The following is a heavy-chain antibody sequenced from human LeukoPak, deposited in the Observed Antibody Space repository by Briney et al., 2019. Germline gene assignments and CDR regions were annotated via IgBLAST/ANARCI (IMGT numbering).Heavy chain of an antibody. V-gene: IGHV3-74*01. D-gene: IGHD1-26*01. Sequence: GGSLRLSCAASGFRFSNSWMYWVRQGPGKGPVWVSRMKTDGTRIEYADSVKGRFTISRDNAKNTLFLQMSSLRVEDTAVYYCAKTVGAAFDYWGQGTLVTVSS. CDR1: GFRFSNSW. J-gene: IGHJ4*02. CDR2: MKTDGTRI. CDR3: AKTVGAAFDY.